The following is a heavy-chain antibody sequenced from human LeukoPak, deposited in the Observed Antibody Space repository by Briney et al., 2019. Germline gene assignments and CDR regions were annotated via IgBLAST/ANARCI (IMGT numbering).Heavy chain of an antibody. CDR2: IDWNSGSL. Sequence: GGSLRLSCAASGFIFDDYAMHWVRQAPGKGLEWVSGIDWNSGSLGYADSVKGRFTISRDNVKNSLSLQLNGLRAEDTALYYCAKDRGSRDLDFLDIWGQGTMVTVSS. V-gene: IGHV3-9*01. CDR1: GFIFDDYA. D-gene: IGHD5-18*01. J-gene: IGHJ3*02. CDR3: AKDRGSRDLDFLDI.